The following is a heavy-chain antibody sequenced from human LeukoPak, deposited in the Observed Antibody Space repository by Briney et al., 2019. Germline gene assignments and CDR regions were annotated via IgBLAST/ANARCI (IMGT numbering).Heavy chain of an antibody. Sequence: ASVKVSCKASGYTFTSYYMHWVRQAPGQGLEWMGIINPSGGSTSYAQKFQGRVTMTRDMSTSTVYMELSSLRSENTAVYYCATTSTWGRNWFDPWGQGTLVTVSS. CDR3: ATTSTWGRNWFDP. V-gene: IGHV1-46*01. CDR2: INPSGGST. D-gene: IGHD1-14*01. CDR1: GYTFTSYY. J-gene: IGHJ5*02.